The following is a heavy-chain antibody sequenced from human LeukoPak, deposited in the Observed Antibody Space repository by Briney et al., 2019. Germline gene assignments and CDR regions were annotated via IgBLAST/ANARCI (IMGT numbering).Heavy chain of an antibody. D-gene: IGHD6-19*01. CDR3: ARDVGTSGWYTFDY. CDR1: GESFSGFY. CDR2: INHSGST. Sequence: SETLSLTCAVYGESFSGFYWSWIRQPPGKGLEWIGDINHSGSTNYNPSLKSRVTMSVDTSKNQFSLKLSSVTPEDTAVYYCARDVGTSGWYTFDYWGQGTLVTVSS. V-gene: IGHV4-34*01. J-gene: IGHJ4*02.